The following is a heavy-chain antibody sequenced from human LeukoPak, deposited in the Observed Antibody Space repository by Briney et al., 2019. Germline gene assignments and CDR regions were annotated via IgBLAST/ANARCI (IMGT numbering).Heavy chain of an antibody. J-gene: IGHJ6*03. CDR2: ISCDGGST. CDR3: ARVGYSSSWAPKCYYYFYMDV. V-gene: IGHV3-48*04. D-gene: IGHD6-13*01. Sequence: GGSLRLSCAASGFKFSNYCMHWVRQAPGKGLVWVSLISCDGGSTYYADSVKGRFTISRDNAKNSLYLQMNSLRAEDTAVYYWARVGYSSSWAPKCYYYFYMDVWGKGTTVTVSS. CDR1: GFKFSNYC.